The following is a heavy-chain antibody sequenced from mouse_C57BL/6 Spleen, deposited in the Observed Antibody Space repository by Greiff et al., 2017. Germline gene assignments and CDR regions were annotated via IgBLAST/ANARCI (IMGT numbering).Heavy chain of an antibody. V-gene: IGHV1-61*01. Sequence: QVQLQQPGAELVRPGSSVKLSCKASGYTFTSYWMDWVKQRPGQGLEWIGNIYPSDSETHYNQKFKDKATLTVDKSSSTAYMQLSSLTSEDSAVYYCASSGRGADAMDYWGQGTSVTVSS. J-gene: IGHJ4*01. D-gene: IGHD3-1*01. CDR2: IYPSDSET. CDR3: ASSGRGADAMDY. CDR1: GYTFTSYW.